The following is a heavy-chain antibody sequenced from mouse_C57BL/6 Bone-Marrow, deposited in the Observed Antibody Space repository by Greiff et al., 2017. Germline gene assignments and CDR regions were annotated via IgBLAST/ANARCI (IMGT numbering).Heavy chain of an antibody. CDR2: IYPRSGNT. CDR1: GYTFTSYG. CDR3: ARENYGSSYYFDY. Sequence: QVQLQQSGAELARPGASVKLSCKASGYTFTSYGISWVKQRTGQGLEWIGEIYPRSGNTYYNEKFKGKATLTAGKSSSTAYMELRSLTSEDSAVYFCARENYGSSYYFDYWGQGTTLTVSS. D-gene: IGHD1-1*01. V-gene: IGHV1-81*01. J-gene: IGHJ2*01.